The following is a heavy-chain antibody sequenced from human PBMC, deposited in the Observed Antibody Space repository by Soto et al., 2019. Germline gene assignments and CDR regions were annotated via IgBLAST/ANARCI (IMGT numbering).Heavy chain of an antibody. V-gene: IGHV4-59*08. CDR3: ARHERPSALFDP. Sequence: PSENPSLTWTVPGGSISGYYWRWIRQPPGKGVEWIGYIYYSGSTNYNPSLKSRVTISVDTSKNQFSLKLSSVTAADTAVYYCARHERPSALFDPWGQGALVTLSS. CDR2: IYYSGST. D-gene: IGHD1-1*01. CDR1: GGSISGYY. J-gene: IGHJ5*02.